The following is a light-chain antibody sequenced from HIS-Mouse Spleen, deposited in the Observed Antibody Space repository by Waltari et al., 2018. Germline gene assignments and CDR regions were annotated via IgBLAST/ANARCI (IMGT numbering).Light chain of an antibody. CDR3: SSYTSSSTWV. J-gene: IGLJ3*02. CDR1: SSDVGGYHY. Sequence: QSALTQPASVSGSPGQSITISCTGPSSDVGGYHYVSWYQQHPGKAPKLMIYEVSNRPSGVSNRFSGSKSGNTASLTISGLQAEDEADYYCSSYTSSSTWVFGGGTKLTVL. CDR2: EVS. V-gene: IGLV2-14*01.